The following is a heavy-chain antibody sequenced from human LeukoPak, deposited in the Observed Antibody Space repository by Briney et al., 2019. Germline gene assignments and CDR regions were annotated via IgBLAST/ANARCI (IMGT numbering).Heavy chain of an antibody. CDR2: ISYDGSNK. CDR1: GFTFSSYA. V-gene: IGHV3-30*09. D-gene: IGHD3-22*01. Sequence: PGGSLRLPCAASGFTFSSYAMHWVRQAPGKGLEWVAVISYDGSNKYYADSVKGRFAISRDNSKNTLYLQMNSLRAEDTAVYYCARDSKDYYDSSGYGSYYGMDVWGQGTLVTVSS. CDR3: ARDSKDYYDSSGYGSYYGMDV. J-gene: IGHJ6*02.